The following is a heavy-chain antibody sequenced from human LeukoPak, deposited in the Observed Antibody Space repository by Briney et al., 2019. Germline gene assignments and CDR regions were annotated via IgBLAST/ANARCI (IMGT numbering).Heavy chain of an antibody. J-gene: IGHJ5*02. CDR2: IYYSGST. CDR1: GGSISSGGYY. V-gene: IGHV4-31*03. Sequence: SQTLSLTCTVSGGSISSGGYYWSWIRQHPGKGLEWIGYIYYSGSTYYNPSLKSRVTISVDTSKNQFSLKLSSVTAADTAVYYCAGDSPVYSLERFDPWGQGTLVTVSS. CDR3: AGDSPVYSLERFDP. D-gene: IGHD5-12*01.